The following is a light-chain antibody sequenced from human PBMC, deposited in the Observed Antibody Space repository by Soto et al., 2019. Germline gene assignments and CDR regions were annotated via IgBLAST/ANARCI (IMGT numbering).Light chain of an antibody. Sequence: EIVMTQSPATLSVSPGERATLSCSASQSVSSYLAWYQQKPGQAPRLLIYDASNRATGIPARFSGSGSGTDFTLTISSLEPEDFAVYYCQQRSNWRITFGQGTRLEIK. CDR1: QSVSSY. J-gene: IGKJ5*01. CDR3: QQRSNWRIT. CDR2: DAS. V-gene: IGKV3-11*01.